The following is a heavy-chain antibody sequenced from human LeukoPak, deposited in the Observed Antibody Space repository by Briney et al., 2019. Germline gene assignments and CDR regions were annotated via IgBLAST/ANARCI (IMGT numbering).Heavy chain of an antibody. Sequence: GGSLRLSCVASGFTFSSYTMNWVRQAPGKGLEWVSSITSSSSYIYYADSLKGRFTISRDNARNSLYLQMNSLRAEDTAMYFCARDSNPYCSGGSCTAFDIWGQGTMVTVSS. CDR1: GFTFSSYT. CDR2: ITSSSSYI. V-gene: IGHV3-21*01. J-gene: IGHJ3*02. CDR3: ARDSNPYCSGGSCTAFDI. D-gene: IGHD2-15*01.